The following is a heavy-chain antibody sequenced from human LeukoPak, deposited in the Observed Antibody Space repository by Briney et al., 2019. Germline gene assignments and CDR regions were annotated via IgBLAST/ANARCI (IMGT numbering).Heavy chain of an antibody. J-gene: IGHJ4*02. CDR2: IHYSGST. V-gene: IGHV4-59*01. D-gene: IGHD3-22*01. Sequence: SETLSLTCTVSGGSISRYYWNWIRQPPGERLEWIGWIHYSGSTAYNPSLESRVTMSVDTSKNHISLKMTSVTAADTATYYCARWGYFDSSGYFVVYYWGQGALVTVSS. CDR1: GGSISRYY. CDR3: ARWGYFDSSGYFVVYY.